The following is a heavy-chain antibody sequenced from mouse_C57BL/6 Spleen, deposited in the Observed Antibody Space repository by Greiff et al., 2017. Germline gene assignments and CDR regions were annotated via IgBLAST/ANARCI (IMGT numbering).Heavy chain of an antibody. J-gene: IGHJ1*03. CDR3: TRHSTTVWYFDV. CDR1: GYTFTSYW. CDR2: IYPGNSDT. V-gene: IGHV1-5*01. D-gene: IGHD1-1*01. Sequence: VQLQQSGTVLARPGASVKMSCKTSGYTFTSYWMHWVKQRPGQGLEWIGAIYPGNSDTSYNQKFKGKAKLTAVTSASTAYMELSSLTNEDSAVYYWTRHSTTVWYFDVWGTGTTVTVSS.